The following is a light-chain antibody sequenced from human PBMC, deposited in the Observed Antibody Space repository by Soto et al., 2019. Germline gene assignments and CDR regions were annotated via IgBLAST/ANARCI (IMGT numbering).Light chain of an antibody. CDR3: QQRSNWPPWT. Sequence: EIVLTQSPATLSLTLGERATLSCRASQSVSSYLAWYQQKPGQAPRPLIYDASNRATGIPARFSGSGSGTDFTLTISSLEPEDFAVYYCQQRSNWPPWTFGQGTKVEIK. V-gene: IGKV3-11*01. J-gene: IGKJ1*01. CDR2: DAS. CDR1: QSVSSY.